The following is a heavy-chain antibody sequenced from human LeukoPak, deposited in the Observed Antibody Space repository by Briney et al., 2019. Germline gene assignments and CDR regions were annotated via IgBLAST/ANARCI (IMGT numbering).Heavy chain of an antibody. D-gene: IGHD6-13*01. CDR2: IIPIFGTA. CDR1: GSTFSIYA. V-gene: IGHV1-69*13. CDR3: SAGQQLKSWHLYYYYGMDV. J-gene: IGHJ6*01. Sequence: SVNVSCKASGSTFSIYAISWVRQGPGQGLEWMGGIIPIFGTASYAQKFQGRVTITADEYTSTAYMELSSLRSEDTAVYYCSAGQQLKSWHLYYYYGMDVWGEGATVTVSS.